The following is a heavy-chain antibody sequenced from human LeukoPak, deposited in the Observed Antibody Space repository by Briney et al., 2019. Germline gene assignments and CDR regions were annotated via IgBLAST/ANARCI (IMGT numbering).Heavy chain of an antibody. Sequence: SETLSLTCTVSGGSLSSSSYYWGWIRQPPGKGLEWIGSIYYSGSTYYNPSLKSRVTISVDTSKNQFSLKLSSVTAADTAVYYCARLGYDSSSGTFDYWGQGTLVTVSS. J-gene: IGHJ4*02. V-gene: IGHV4-39*01. CDR3: ARLGYDSSSGTFDY. D-gene: IGHD3-22*01. CDR2: IYYSGST. CDR1: GGSLSSSSYY.